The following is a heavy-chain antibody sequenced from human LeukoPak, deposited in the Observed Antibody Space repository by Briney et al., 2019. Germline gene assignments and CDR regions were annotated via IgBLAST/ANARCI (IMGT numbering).Heavy chain of an antibody. CDR2: IWYDGSNK. V-gene: IGHV3-30*02. CDR3: AKDEYSNTHFDY. CDR1: GFTFSSYG. D-gene: IGHD4-11*01. Sequence: GGSLRLSCAASGFTFSSYGMHWVRQAPGEGLEWVAFIWYDGSNKYYADSVKGRFTISRDNSKNTLYLQMNSLRAEDTAVYYCAKDEYSNTHFDYWGQGTLVTVSS. J-gene: IGHJ4*02.